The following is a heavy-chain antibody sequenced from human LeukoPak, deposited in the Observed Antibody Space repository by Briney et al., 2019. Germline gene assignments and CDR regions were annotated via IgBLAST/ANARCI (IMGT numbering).Heavy chain of an antibody. Sequence: GGSLRLSCAASGCTFSSYCMHWVRQAPGKGLEWMAFIRYDGSNKYYAASVKGRFTISRDNSKNTLYLQMNSLRAEDTAVYYCSNSMPSPDIVVVPAVNDAFDIWGQGTMVTVSS. CDR2: IRYDGSNK. CDR3: SNSMPSPDIVVVPAVNDAFDI. D-gene: IGHD2-2*01. CDR1: GCTFSSYC. V-gene: IGHV3-30*02. J-gene: IGHJ3*02.